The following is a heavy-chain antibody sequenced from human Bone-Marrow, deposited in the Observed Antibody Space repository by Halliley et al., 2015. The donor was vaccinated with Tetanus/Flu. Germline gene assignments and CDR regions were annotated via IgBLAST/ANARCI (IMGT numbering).Heavy chain of an antibody. V-gene: IGHV4-59*01. D-gene: IGHD6-13*01. CDR3: ARAGRMVAAGTDPLDY. Sequence: GYIFDSGIPASSPSLQSRLSMSIDTSKNQFSLTLNAVTAADTAVYYCARAGRMVAAGTDPLDYWGPGTLVTVSS. CDR2: IFDSGIP. J-gene: IGHJ4*02.